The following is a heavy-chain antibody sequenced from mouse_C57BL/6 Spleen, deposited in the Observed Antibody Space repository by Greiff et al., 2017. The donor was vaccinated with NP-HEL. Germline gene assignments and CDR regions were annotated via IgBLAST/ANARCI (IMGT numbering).Heavy chain of an antibody. Sequence: EVQRVESGGGLVQPGGSLKLSCAASGFTFSDYGMAWVRQAPRQGPEWVAFISNLAYSLYYADTVTGRFTIPRENAKKTLYLERSRLRAEDTAMYYCARGGTPYYAMDYWGQGTSVTVSS. V-gene: IGHV5-15*01. D-gene: IGHD2-14*01. CDR3: ARGGTPYYAMDY. CDR2: ISNLAYSL. CDR1: GFTFSDYG. J-gene: IGHJ4*01.